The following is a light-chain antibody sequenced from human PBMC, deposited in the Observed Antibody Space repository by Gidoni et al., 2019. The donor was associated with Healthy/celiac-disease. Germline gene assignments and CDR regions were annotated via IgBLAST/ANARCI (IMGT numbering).Light chain of an antibody. V-gene: IGKV1-33*01. CDR2: DAS. CDR3: QQYDNPPFT. CDR1: QDISNY. J-gene: IGKJ3*01. Sequence: DIQMTQSPSSLSASVGDRVNITCQASQDISNYLNWYQQKPGKAPKLLIYDASNLETGVPSRFSGSGSGTDFTFTISSLQPEDIATYYCQQYDNPPFTFGPETKVDIK.